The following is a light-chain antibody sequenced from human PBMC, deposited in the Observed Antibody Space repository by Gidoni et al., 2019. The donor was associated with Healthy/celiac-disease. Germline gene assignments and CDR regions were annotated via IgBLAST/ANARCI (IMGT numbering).Light chain of an antibody. CDR3: QQYNSYRRGT. J-gene: IGKJ1*01. Sequence: DIQMTQSPSTLSASVGDRVTITCRASQSISSWLAWYQQKPGKAPKLLIYKASSLESGVPSRFSGSGSGTEFTLTISSLQPDDFATYYCQQYNSYRRGTFGQXTKVEIK. CDR1: QSISSW. V-gene: IGKV1-5*03. CDR2: KAS.